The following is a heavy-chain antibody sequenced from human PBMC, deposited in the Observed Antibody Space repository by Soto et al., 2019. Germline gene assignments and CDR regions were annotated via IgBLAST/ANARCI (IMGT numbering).Heavy chain of an antibody. D-gene: IGHD3-22*01. CDR1: GFTFSSYA. CDR2: ISGSGGST. J-gene: IGHJ6*02. Sequence: PGGSLRLSCAASGFTFSSYAMSWVRQAPGKGLEWVSAISGSGGSTYYADSVKGRFTISRDNSKNTLYLQMNSLRAEDTAVYYCAKDQENSHYYDSREVYYYYGMDVWGQGTKVTVSS. V-gene: IGHV3-23*01. CDR3: AKDQENSHYYDSREVYYYYGMDV.